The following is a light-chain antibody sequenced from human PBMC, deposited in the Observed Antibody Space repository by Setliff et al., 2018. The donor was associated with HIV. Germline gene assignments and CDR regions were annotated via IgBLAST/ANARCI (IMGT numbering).Light chain of an antibody. CDR3: QSYDSSLSGGV. J-gene: IGLJ3*02. CDR1: SSNIGAGYD. Sequence: QSALTQPPSVSGAPGQRVTISCTGGSSNIGAGYDVHWYQQLPGTAPKLLIYANTNRPSGVPDRLSGSKSGTSPSLAITGLQAEDEADYYCQSYDSSLSGGVFGGGTKVTVL. CDR2: ANT. V-gene: IGLV1-40*01.